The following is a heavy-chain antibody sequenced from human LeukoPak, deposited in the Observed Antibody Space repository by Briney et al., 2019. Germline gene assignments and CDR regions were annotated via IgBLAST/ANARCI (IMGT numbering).Heavy chain of an antibody. V-gene: IGHV2-5*02. CDR2: IYWDDDK. J-gene: IGHJ4*02. D-gene: IGHD6-19*01. CDR1: GFSLSTSGVG. CDR3: AHRRSNGWYPY. Sequence: SGPTLVKPTQTLTLTCTFSGFSLSTSGVGVGWLRQSPGKALEWLALIYWDDDKRYSPSLKSRLTITKDTSKNQVVLTMTNMDPVDTATYYCAHRRSNGWYPYWGQGTLVTVSS.